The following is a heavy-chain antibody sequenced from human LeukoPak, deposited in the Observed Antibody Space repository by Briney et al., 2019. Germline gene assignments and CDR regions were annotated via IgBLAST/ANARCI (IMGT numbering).Heavy chain of an antibody. D-gene: IGHD6-13*01. CDR2: INQDRSDK. CDR3: ATGRQLDY. Sequence: GGSLRLSCAASGFTFSNLWMSWVRQAPGKGLEWVANINQDRSDKYYVDSVKGRFTISRDNAKNSLYLQMNSLRAEDTAVYYCATGRQLDYWGQGTLVTDSS. V-gene: IGHV3-7*05. CDR1: GFTFSNLW. J-gene: IGHJ4*02.